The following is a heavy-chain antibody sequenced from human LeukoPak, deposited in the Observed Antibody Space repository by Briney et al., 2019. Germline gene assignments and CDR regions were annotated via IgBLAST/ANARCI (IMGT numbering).Heavy chain of an antibody. V-gene: IGHV4-59*12. CDR2: IYYSGST. CDR1: GGSISSYY. J-gene: IGHJ6*02. D-gene: IGHD6-13*01. Sequence: SETLSLTCTVSGGSISSYYWSWIRQPPGKGLEWIGYIYYSGSTNYNPPLKSRVTISVDTSKNQFSLKLSSVTAADTAVYYCARDAGSSWSDYYGMDVWGQGTTVTVSS. CDR3: ARDAGSSWSDYYGMDV.